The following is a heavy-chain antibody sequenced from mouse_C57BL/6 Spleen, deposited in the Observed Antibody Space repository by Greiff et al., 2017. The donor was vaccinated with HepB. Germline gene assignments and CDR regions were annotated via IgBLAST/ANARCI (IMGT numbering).Heavy chain of an antibody. CDR2: ISDGGSYT. Sequence: EVHLVESGGGLVKPGGSLKLSCAASGFTFSSYAMSWVRQTPEKRLEWVATISDGGSYTYYPDNVKGRFTIARDNAKNNLYLQMSHLKSEDTAMYYCARGGPDDYWGQGTTLTVSS. CDR3: ARGGPDDY. CDR1: GFTFSSYA. J-gene: IGHJ2*01. V-gene: IGHV5-4*01.